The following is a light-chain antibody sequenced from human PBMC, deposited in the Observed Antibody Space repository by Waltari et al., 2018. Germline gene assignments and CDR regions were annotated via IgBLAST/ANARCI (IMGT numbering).Light chain of an antibody. Sequence: QSALTQPASVSGSPGQSITISCTGTSSDVGGYNFVSWYQQHPGKAPKLMIYDVTNRPSGVSRRFSGSKAGNTASLTISGLQAEDEADYYCSSFANSDPRHVFGTGSKVTVL. J-gene: IGLJ1*01. CDR1: SSDVGGYNF. CDR2: DVT. CDR3: SSFANSDPRHV. V-gene: IGLV2-14*03.